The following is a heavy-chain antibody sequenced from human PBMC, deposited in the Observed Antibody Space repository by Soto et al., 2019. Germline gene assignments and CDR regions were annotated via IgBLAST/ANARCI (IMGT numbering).Heavy chain of an antibody. D-gene: IGHD3-10*01. CDR1: GFFFSTYA. CDR3: AKDLFPTSGQRFFFES. Sequence: PGGSLRLSCAASGFFFSTYAMTWVRQARGRGLEWVSTILHDETPFYTDSVKGRFTISRDNVRGTLYLQMNGLRVEDAAQYYCAKDLFPTSGQRFFFESWGQGTLVTVSS. J-gene: IGHJ4*02. V-gene: IGHV3-23*01. CDR2: ILHDETP.